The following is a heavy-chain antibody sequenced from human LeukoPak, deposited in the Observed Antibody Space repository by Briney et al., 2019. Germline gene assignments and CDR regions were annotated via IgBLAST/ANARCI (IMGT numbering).Heavy chain of an antibody. V-gene: IGHV4-4*07. CDR3: ARSVTGTYNWFDP. Sequence: SETLTLTCSVSGDSISDYYWVWIRQPAGTALEWIGRIYSSGNTNYNPSLNSRVTMSVDTSTNQFSLKLSSVTAADTAMYYCARSVTGTYNWFDPWGQGTLVTVSS. CDR2: IYSSGNT. CDR1: GDSISDYY. D-gene: IGHD1-20*01. J-gene: IGHJ5*02.